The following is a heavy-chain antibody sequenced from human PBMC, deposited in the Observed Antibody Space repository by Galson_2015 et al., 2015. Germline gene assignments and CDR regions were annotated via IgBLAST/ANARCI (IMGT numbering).Heavy chain of an antibody. Sequence: SETLSLTCAVYGGSFSGYYWSWIRQPPGKGLEWIGEINHSGSTNYNPSLKSRVTISVDTSKNQFSLKLSSVTAADTAVYYCARAKRPPLYCSGGSCYPPFDYWGQGTLVTVSS. D-gene: IGHD2-15*01. CDR1: GGSFSGYY. V-gene: IGHV4-34*01. J-gene: IGHJ4*02. CDR3: ARAKRPPLYCSGGSCYPPFDY. CDR2: INHSGST.